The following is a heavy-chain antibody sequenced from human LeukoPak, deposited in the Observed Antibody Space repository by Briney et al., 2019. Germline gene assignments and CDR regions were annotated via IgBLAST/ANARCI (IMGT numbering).Heavy chain of an antibody. D-gene: IGHD3-22*01. CDR1: GFTFSSYS. CDR2: ISSSSSYI. V-gene: IGHV3-21*01. CDR3: ARDSRYYYDSSEPPCLDY. Sequence: GGSLRLSCAASGFTFSSYSMNWVRQAPGKGLEWVSSISSSSSYIYYADSVKGRFTISRDNAKNSLYLQMNSLRAEDTAVYYCARDSRYYYDSSEPPCLDYWGQGTLVTVSS. J-gene: IGHJ4*02.